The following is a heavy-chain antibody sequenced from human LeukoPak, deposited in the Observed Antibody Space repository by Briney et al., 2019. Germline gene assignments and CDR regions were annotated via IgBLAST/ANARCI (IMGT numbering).Heavy chain of an antibody. CDR1: GFTFSSYA. D-gene: IGHD6-13*01. CDR2: ISYDGSNK. Sequence: PGRSLRLSCAASGFTFSSYAMHWVRQAPGKGLEWVAVISYDGSNKYYADSVKGRFTISRDTSNKMVYLQMNSLRTEDMAVYYCAKDRAGNSWNFDYWGQGILVAVSS. CDR3: AKDRAGNSWNFDY. V-gene: IGHV3-30*04. J-gene: IGHJ4*02.